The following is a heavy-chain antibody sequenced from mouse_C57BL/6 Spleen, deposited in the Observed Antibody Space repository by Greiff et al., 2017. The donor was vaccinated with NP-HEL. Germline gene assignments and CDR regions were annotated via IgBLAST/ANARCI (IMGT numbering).Heavy chain of an antibody. V-gene: IGHV1-4*01. D-gene: IGHD4-1*01. CDR1: GYTFTSYT. J-gene: IGHJ3*01. CDR2: INPSSGYT. CDR3: AREELGLAY. Sequence: VQLQESGAELARPGASVKMSCKASGYTFTSYTMHWVKQRPGQGLEWIGYINPSSGYTKYNQKFKDKATLTADKSSSTAYMQLSSLTSEDSAVYYCAREELGLAYWGQGTLVTVSA.